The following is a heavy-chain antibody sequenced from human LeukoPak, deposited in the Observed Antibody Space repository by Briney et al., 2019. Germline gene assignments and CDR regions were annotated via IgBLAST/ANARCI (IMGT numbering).Heavy chain of an antibody. CDR2: IVVGSGNT. CDR3: AAAEDIVIVPAATDWFDP. V-gene: IGHV1-58*01. Sequence: ASVKVSCKASGFTFASSAVQWVRQARGQRLEWIGWIVVGSGNTNYAQKFQEGVTITRDMSTSTAYMELSSLRSEDTAVYYCAAAEDIVIVPAATDWFDPWGRGTLVTVSS. CDR1: GFTFASSA. J-gene: IGHJ5*02. D-gene: IGHD2-2*01.